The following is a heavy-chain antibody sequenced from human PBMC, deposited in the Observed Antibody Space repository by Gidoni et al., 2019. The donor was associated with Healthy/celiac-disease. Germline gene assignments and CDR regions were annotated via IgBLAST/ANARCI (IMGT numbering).Heavy chain of an antibody. V-gene: IGHV5-51*01. Sequence: EVQLVQSGAEVKKPGESLKISCKGSGYSFTSYWIGWVRQMPGKGLEWMGIIYPGDSDTRYSPSFQGQVTISADKSISTAYLQWSSLKASDTAMYYCARGKNVVVVAATPIDAFDIWGQGTMVTVSS. CDR3: ARGKNVVVVAATPIDAFDI. CDR2: IYPGDSDT. J-gene: IGHJ3*02. D-gene: IGHD2-15*01. CDR1: GYSFTSYW.